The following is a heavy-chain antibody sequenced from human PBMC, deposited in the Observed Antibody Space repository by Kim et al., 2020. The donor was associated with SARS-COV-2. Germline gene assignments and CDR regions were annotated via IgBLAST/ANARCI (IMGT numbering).Heavy chain of an antibody. J-gene: IGHJ4*02. Sequence: KGRFTISRDNSKNTLYLQMNSLRAEDTAVYYCATTRLGYYGSGSYSPFDYWGQGTLVTVSS. CDR3: ATTRLGYYGSGSYSPFDY. V-gene: IGHV3-30*03. D-gene: IGHD3-10*01.